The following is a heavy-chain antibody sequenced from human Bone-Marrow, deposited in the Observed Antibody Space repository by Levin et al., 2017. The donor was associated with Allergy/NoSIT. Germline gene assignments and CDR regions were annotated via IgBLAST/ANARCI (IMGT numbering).Heavy chain of an antibody. V-gene: IGHV3-74*01. CDR1: GFTFSSYW. D-gene: IGHD3-22*01. CDR2: INSDGSST. Sequence: LSLTCAASGFTFSSYWMHWVRQAPGKGLVWVSRINSDGSSTSYADSVKGRFTISRDNAKNTLYLQMNSLRAEDTAVYYCARVGYYDSSGYLAYDYYYYGMDVWGQGTTVTVSS. CDR3: ARVGYYDSSGYLAYDYYYYGMDV. J-gene: IGHJ6*02.